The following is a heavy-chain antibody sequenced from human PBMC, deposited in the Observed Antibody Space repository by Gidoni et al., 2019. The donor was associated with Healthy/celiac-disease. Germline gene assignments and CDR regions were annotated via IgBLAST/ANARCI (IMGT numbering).Heavy chain of an antibody. CDR3: ARDSHDYGDYETRYYYYMDV. V-gene: IGHV1-69*08. Sequence: QVQLVQSGAEVKKPGSSVKVSCKASGGTLRSSNISWVQQAPGQGLEWMGRIIPILGIANYAQKFQGRVTITADKSTSTAYMELSSLRSEDTAVYYCARDSHDYGDYETRYYYYMDVWGKGTTVTVSS. D-gene: IGHD4-17*01. CDR2: IIPILGIA. CDR1: GGTLRSSN. J-gene: IGHJ6*03.